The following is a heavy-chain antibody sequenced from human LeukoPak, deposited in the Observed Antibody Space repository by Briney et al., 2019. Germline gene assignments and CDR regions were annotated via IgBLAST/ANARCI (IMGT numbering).Heavy chain of an antibody. CDR1: GAPLRSHY. D-gene: IGHD2-21*02. CDR2: IYFSETT. J-gene: IGHJ4*02. Sequence: KPSETLSLTCSVSGAPLRSHYWTWIRQSPGRGLEYIGHIYFSETTKYNPSLKSRATISADISKNQFSLSLRSVTAADTAVYYCVSVYQYGDTFRWGQGTQVLVSS. CDR3: VSVYQYGDTFR. V-gene: IGHV4-59*11.